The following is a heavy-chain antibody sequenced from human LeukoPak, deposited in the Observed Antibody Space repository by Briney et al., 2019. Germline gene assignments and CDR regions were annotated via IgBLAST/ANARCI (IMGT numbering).Heavy chain of an antibody. CDR3: AREDSGWYRKYFDY. CDR1: GLSFNSYY. D-gene: IGHD6-19*01. J-gene: IGHJ4*02. V-gene: IGHV4-4*07. CDR2: IYTSGST. Sequence: SETLSLTCTVSGLSFNSYYWSWIRQPAGKGLEWIGRIYTSGSTNYNPSLKSRVTISVDKSKNQFSLKLSSVTAADTAVYYCAREDSGWYRKYFDYWGQGTLVTVPS.